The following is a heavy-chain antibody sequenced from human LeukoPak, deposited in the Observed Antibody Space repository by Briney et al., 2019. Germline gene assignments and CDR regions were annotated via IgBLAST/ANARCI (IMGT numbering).Heavy chain of an antibody. CDR2: IKQDGSEK. V-gene: IGHV3-7*01. D-gene: IGHD3-3*01. J-gene: IGHJ4*02. CDR1: GFTFSSYW. CDR3: ARDHYDFWSGYYTGGGGSFDY. Sequence: GGSLRLSCAASGFTFSSYWMSWVRQAPGKGLEWVANIKQDGSEKYYVDSVKGRFTISRDNAKNSLYLQMNSLRAEDTAVYYCARDHYDFWSGYYTGGGGSFDYWGQGTLVTVSS.